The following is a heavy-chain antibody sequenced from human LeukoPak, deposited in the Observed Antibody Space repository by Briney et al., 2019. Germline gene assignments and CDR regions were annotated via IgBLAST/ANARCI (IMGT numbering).Heavy chain of an antibody. D-gene: IGHD3-10*01. Sequence: GGSLRLSCAASGFTFNRYAMHWVRQAPGKGLEWVAVISHGGSEKFYGDSVKGRFSVSRDNATNTLYLQMKTLRAEDTAVHYCTANLSFGELFDASDIWGQGTTVTVS. V-gene: IGHV3-33*05. J-gene: IGHJ3*02. CDR3: TANLSFGELFDASDI. CDR1: GFTFNRYA. CDR2: ISHGGSEK.